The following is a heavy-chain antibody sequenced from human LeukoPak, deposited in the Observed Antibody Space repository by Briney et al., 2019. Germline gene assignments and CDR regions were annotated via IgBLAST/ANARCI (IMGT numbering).Heavy chain of an antibody. D-gene: IGHD2-2*01. V-gene: IGHV3-30*02. J-gene: IGHJ4*02. Sequence: GGSLRLSCAASGFTFSSYGMHWVRQAPGKGLEWVAFIRYDGSNKYYADSVKGRFTISRDNSKNTLYLQMNSLRAEDTAVYYCAREGRGYCSSTSCYMQHFDYWGQGTLVTVSS. CDR1: GFTFSSYG. CDR2: IRYDGSNK. CDR3: AREGRGYCSSTSCYMQHFDY.